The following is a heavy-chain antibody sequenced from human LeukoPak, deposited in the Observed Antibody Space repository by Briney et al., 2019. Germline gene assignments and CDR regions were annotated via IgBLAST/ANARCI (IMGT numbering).Heavy chain of an antibody. Sequence: GGSLRLSCAASGFTFSSYAMSWVRQAPGKGLEWVSAISGSGGSTYYADSVKGRFTISRDNSKNALYLQMNSLRAEDTAVYYCAKGVVGWYVFDYWGQGTLVTVSS. CDR2: ISGSGGST. V-gene: IGHV3-23*01. D-gene: IGHD6-19*01. CDR1: GFTFSSYA. J-gene: IGHJ4*02. CDR3: AKGVVGWYVFDY.